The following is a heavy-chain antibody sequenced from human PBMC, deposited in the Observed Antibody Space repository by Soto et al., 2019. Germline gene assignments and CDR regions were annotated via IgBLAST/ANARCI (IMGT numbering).Heavy chain of an antibody. CDR3: ARVHVMVVAGSTFDY. CDR2: IYHGGTT. V-gene: IGHV4-38-2*01. CDR1: GYSLSSGSY. J-gene: IGHJ4*01. Sequence: SETLSLTCAVSGYSLSSGSYWGWIRQPPGKGPEWIASIYHGGTTFYSPSLKSRVTLSVDTSKNHYSLKLRSVTAADTAVYYCARVHVMVVAGSTFDYWGPGILVTSPQ. D-gene: IGHD6-19*01.